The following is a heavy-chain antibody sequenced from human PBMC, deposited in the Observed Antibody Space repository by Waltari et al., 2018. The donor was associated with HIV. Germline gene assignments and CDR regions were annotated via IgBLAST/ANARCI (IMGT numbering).Heavy chain of an antibody. CDR2: ISISGISI. CDR3: ARSSVHWYFDL. V-gene: IGHV3-48*03. Sequence: EVHLVESGGGLVQPGGSLRLSCAASGFTFSSYEMHWVRQAPGKGLQWVSYISISGISIFYADSVKGRFTISRDNAKNSLFLQMNSLRVEDMAVYYCARSSVHWYFDLWGRGTLVTVSS. D-gene: IGHD3-22*01. J-gene: IGHJ2*01. CDR1: GFTFSSYE.